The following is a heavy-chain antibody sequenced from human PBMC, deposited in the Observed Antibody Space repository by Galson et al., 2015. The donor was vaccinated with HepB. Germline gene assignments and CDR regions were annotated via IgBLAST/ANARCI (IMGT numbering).Heavy chain of an antibody. V-gene: IGHV1-69*10. J-gene: IGHJ3*02. CDR3: AKLKREYGDYGAFDI. CDR1: GGTFSSYA. D-gene: IGHD4-17*01. Sequence: SVKVSCKASGGTFSSYAISWVRQAPGQGLEWMGGIIPILGIANYAQKFQGRVTITADKSTSTAYMELSSLRSEDTAVYYCAKLKREYGDYGAFDIWGQGTMVTVSS. CDR2: IIPILGIA.